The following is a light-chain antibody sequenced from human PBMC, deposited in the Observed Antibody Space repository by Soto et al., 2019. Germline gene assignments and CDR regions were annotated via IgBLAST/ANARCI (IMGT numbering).Light chain of an antibody. Sequence: QSALTQPASVSGSPGQSITISCTGTSSDVGNYKFVSWYQQHPGKVPKLLIYEVSYRPSGISNRFSGSKSGNTASLTISGLQAEDEADYSCSAYTITNTVVFGGGTKLTVL. V-gene: IGLV2-14*01. CDR3: SAYTITNTVV. CDR2: EVS. J-gene: IGLJ2*01. CDR1: SSDVGNYKF.